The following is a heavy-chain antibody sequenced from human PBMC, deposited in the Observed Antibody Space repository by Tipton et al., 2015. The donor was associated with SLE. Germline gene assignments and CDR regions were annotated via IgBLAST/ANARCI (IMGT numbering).Heavy chain of an antibody. V-gene: IGHV3-30*03. CDR3: ARVWYDAAGSYYFQH. J-gene: IGHJ1*01. CDR1: GFTFSSYG. CDR2: ISYDGSNK. Sequence: SLRLSCAASGFTFSSYGMHWVRQAPGKGLEWVAVISYDGSNKYYADSVKGRFTISRDNSKNTLYLQMNSLRAEDTAVYYCARVWYDAAGSYYFQHWGQGTLVTVSS. D-gene: IGHD6-13*01.